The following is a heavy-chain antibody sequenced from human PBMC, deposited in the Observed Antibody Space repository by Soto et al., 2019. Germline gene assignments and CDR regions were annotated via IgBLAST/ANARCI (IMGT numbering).Heavy chain of an antibody. Sequence: ASVKVSCKASGYTFTSYDINWVRQATGQGLEWMGWMNPNSGNTGYAQKFQGRVTMTRNTSISTAYMELSSLRSEDTAVYYCATRHIFGRYDYIWGSYRPQSDYWGQGTLVTVSS. CDR2: MNPNSGNT. V-gene: IGHV1-8*01. CDR3: ATRHIFGRYDYIWGSYRPQSDY. D-gene: IGHD3-16*02. J-gene: IGHJ4*02. CDR1: GYTFTSYD.